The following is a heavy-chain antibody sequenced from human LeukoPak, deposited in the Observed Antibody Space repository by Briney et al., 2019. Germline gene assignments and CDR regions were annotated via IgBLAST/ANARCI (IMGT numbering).Heavy chain of an antibody. CDR2: ISYDGSNK. D-gene: IGHD2-15*01. V-gene: IGHV3-30*03. J-gene: IGHJ4*02. CDR3: ATGGCSDGSCYSDFDY. Sequence: PGRSLRLSCAASGFTFSSYGMHWVRQAPGKGLEWVAVISYDGSNKYYADSVKGRFTISRDNSKNTLYLQMNSLRAEDTAVYYCATGGCSDGSCYSDFDYWGQGTLVTVSS. CDR1: GFTFSSYG.